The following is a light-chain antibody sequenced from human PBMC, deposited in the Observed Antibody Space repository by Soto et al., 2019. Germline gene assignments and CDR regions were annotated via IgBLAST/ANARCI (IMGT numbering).Light chain of an antibody. CDR2: AAS. V-gene: IGKV1-39*01. CDR3: QQTFSAPVT. J-gene: IGKJ2*01. Sequence: DIQMTQSPSSLSASVGDRVTITCRASQSISSYLNWYQQKPGEAPKILIYAASTLQSGVPSRFSGRGSGPDFSLTIRSLQPEDFATYYCQQTFSAPVTFGQGTRLEIK. CDR1: QSISSY.